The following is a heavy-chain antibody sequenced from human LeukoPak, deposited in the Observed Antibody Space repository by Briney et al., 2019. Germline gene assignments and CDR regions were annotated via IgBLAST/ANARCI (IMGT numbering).Heavy chain of an antibody. D-gene: IGHD3-10*01. Sequence: GASAKVSCKASGYTFTDSYMHWVRQAPGQGLEWMGWINPKTGGTNYARRFQGRVTMTRDTSIRTAYMELNSLRSDDTAVYYCARDGRLTIFVRGIITEGSPPKNWGQGTLVTVSS. CDR3: ARDGRLTIFVRGIITEGSPPKN. V-gene: IGHV1-2*02. CDR2: INPKTGGT. J-gene: IGHJ4*02. CDR1: GYTFTDSY.